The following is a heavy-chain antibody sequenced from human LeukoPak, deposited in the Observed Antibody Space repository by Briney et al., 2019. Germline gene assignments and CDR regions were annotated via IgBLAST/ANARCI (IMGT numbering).Heavy chain of an antibody. CDR3: AKDRGSSDYGIPVRGRNCFDP. J-gene: IGHJ5*02. CDR2: ISALGGST. Sequence: SGGSLRLSCAASGFTFSNYAMSWVRHAPGKGLEWVSGISALGGSTYYADSVKGRFTISRDSSKSTLYVQMNSLRAEDTAVYYCAKDRGSSDYGIPVRGRNCFDPWGQGTLVTVSS. V-gene: IGHV3-23*01. D-gene: IGHD5-12*01. CDR1: GFTFSNYA.